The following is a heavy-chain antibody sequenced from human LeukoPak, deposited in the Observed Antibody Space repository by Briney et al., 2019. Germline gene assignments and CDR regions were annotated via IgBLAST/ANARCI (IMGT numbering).Heavy chain of an antibody. CDR1: GGSFSGYY. CDR3: ARRDIAARLNWFDP. Sequence: PSETLSLTCAVYGGSFSGYYWGWIRQPPGKGLEWIGNIYYSGSTYYNPSLKSRVTISLDTSKNQFSLKLSSVTAADTAVYYCARRDIAARLNWFDPWGQGTLVTVSS. CDR2: IYYSGST. V-gene: IGHV4-34*01. D-gene: IGHD6-6*01. J-gene: IGHJ5*02.